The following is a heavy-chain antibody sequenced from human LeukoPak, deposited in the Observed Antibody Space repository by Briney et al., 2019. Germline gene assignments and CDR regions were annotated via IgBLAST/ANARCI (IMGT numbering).Heavy chain of an antibody. CDR1: GYSISSGYY. CDR2: FYHSGST. J-gene: IGHJ3*02. V-gene: IGHV4-38-2*01. CDR3: ARTDGYQDAFDI. Sequence: SETLSLTGAVSGYSISSGYYWGWIRQPPGKGLEWIGSFYHSGSTYYNPSLKSRVTISVDTSNNQFSLKLSSVTAADTAVYYCARTDGYQDAFDIWGQGTMVTVSS. D-gene: IGHD5-24*01.